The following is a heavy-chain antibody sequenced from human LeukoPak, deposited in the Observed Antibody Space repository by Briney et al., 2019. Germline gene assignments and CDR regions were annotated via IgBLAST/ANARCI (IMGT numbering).Heavy chain of an antibody. Sequence: ASVKVSCKASGYTFTSYYMHWVRQAPGQGLEWMGIINPSGGSASYAQKFQGRVTMTRDTSTSTVYMELSSLRSEDTAAYYCARSITFGGVIVIRSYYFDYWGQGTLVTVSS. CDR3: ARSITFGGVIVIRSYYFDY. CDR1: GYTFTSYY. J-gene: IGHJ4*02. CDR2: INPSGGSA. D-gene: IGHD3-16*02. V-gene: IGHV1-46*01.